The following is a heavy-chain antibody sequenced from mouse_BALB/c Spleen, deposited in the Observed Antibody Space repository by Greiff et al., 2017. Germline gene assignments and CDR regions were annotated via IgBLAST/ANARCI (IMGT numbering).Heavy chain of an antibody. Sequence: QVQLQQPGAELVRPGASVKLSCKASGYTFTSYWINWVKQRPGQGLEWIGNIYPSDSYTNYNQKFKDKATLTVDKSSSTAYMQLSSPTSEDSAVYYYTRGDVDYWGQGTTLTVSS. D-gene: IGHD3-3*01. CDR2: IYPSDSYT. J-gene: IGHJ2*01. CDR1: GYTFTSYW. CDR3: TRGDVDY. V-gene: IGHV1-69*02.